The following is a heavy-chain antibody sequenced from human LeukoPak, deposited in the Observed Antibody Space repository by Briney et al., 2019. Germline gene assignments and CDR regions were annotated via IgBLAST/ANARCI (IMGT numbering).Heavy chain of an antibody. D-gene: IGHD3-3*01. Sequence: GGSLRLSCAASGFTFDDYTMHWVRQAPGKGLEWVSLISWDGGSTYYADSVKGRFTISRDNSKNSLYLQMNSLRTEGTALYYCAKASLRFLEWLPWFDPWGQGTLVTVSS. CDR2: ISWDGGST. CDR3: AKASLRFLEWLPWFDP. J-gene: IGHJ5*02. CDR1: GFTFDDYT. V-gene: IGHV3-43*01.